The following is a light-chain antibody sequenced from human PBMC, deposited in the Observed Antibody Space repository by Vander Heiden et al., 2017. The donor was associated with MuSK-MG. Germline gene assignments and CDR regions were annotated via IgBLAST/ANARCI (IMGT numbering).Light chain of an antibody. V-gene: IGLV1-40*01. CDR2: GNS. Sequence: SGLPPPPAVSGAPGPSVTIAATGSSVNIGAGYDVHWYQQFPATDPNILMFGNSNRPSGVPARFSASTYGSTASPPTTGLQAEEEADDYCQSSDSSLSSDVFGTGTKVTVL. J-gene: IGLJ1*01. CDR3: QSSDSSLSSDV. CDR1: SVNIGAGYD.